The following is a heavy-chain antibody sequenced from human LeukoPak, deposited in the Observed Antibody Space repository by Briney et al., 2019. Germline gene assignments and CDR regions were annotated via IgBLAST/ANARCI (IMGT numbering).Heavy chain of an antibody. J-gene: IGHJ3*02. CDR3: ARDRYSGSYCRHAFDI. Sequence: ASVKVSCKASGYTFTSYYMHWVRQAPGQGLEWMGIINPSGGSTSYAQKFQGRVTMTRDTSTSTVYMELSSLRSEDTAVYYCARDRYSGSYCRHAFDILGQGTMVTVSS. CDR1: GYTFTSYY. V-gene: IGHV1-46*01. CDR2: INPSGGST. D-gene: IGHD1-26*01.